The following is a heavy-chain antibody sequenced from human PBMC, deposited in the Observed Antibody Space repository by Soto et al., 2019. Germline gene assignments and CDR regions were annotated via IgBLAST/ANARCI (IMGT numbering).Heavy chain of an antibody. CDR3: VRTAREGAVAPHWFDR. CDR2: IYTSGST. J-gene: IGHJ5*02. D-gene: IGHD2-21*02. CDR1: GGSISSYY. V-gene: IGHV4-4*07. Sequence: PSETLSLTCTVSGGSISSYYWSWIRQPAGKGLEWIGRIYTSGSTNYNPSLKSRVAMSVDTSKNQFSLKLTSVTAAETAVYYCVRTAREGAVAPHWFDRWGQGTQVTVSS.